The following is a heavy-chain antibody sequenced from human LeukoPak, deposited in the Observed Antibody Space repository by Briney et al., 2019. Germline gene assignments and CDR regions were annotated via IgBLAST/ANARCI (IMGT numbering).Heavy chain of an antibody. CDR2: IIPILAIA. CDR3: ARDPYYYDSSGLFYWYFDL. Sequence: SVKVSCKASGGTFSSYAISWVRQAPGQGLEWMGRIIPILAIANYAQKFQGRVTITADKSTSTDYMELSSLRSEHTAVYFCARDPYYYDSSGLFYWYFDLWGRGTLVTVSS. V-gene: IGHV1-69*04. CDR1: GGTFSSYA. D-gene: IGHD3-22*01. J-gene: IGHJ2*01.